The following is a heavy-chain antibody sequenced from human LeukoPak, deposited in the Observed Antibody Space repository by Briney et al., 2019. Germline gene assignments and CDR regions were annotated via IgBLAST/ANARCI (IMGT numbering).Heavy chain of an antibody. CDR2: IRSSSSTI. D-gene: IGHD3-22*01. V-gene: IGHV3-48*01. CDR3: ARAQYYSDSTGYYYLHY. J-gene: IGHJ4*02. Sequence: PGGSLRLSCVGSGFTFSSYHMNWVRQAPGKGLEWVSYIRSSSSTIYYADSVKGRFTISRDNAKNSLYLQTNSLGAEDTAVYYCARAQYYSDSTGYYYLHYWGQGTLVTVSS. CDR1: GFTFSSYH.